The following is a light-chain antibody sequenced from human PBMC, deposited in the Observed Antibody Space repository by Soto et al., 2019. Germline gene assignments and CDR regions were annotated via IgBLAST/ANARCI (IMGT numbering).Light chain of an antibody. V-gene: IGLV3-25*02. CDR2: KDS. J-gene: IGLJ2*01. CDR3: QSSDSSGTYL. Sequence: SYALTQPPTVSVSPGQTARITCSGDALPKQYAYWYQQKPGQAPVLVIYKDSERPSGIPERFSGSSAGTTVTLTISRVQAEDEADYYCQSSDSSGTYLFGGGTKVTVL. CDR1: ALPKQY.